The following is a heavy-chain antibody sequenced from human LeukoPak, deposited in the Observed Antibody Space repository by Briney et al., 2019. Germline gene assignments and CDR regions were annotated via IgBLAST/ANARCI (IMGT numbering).Heavy chain of an antibody. J-gene: IGHJ4*02. CDR3: AREGSYDSSADEAFDY. Sequence: SETLSLTCTVSGYSISSGYYWGWIRQPPGKGLEWIGSMYDSGRTYYNPSLKSRVTISVDASKNQFSLKLSSVTAADTAVYYCAREGSYDSSADEAFDYWGQGTLVTVSS. CDR2: MYDSGRT. CDR1: GYSISSGYY. V-gene: IGHV4-38-2*02. D-gene: IGHD3-22*01.